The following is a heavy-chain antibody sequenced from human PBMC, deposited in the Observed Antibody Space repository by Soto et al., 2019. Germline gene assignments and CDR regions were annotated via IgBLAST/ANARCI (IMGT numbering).Heavy chain of an antibody. J-gene: IGHJ6*02. D-gene: IGHD3-3*01. CDR3: ARDPYYDFWSGSFGGMDV. CDR1: GFTFSSYE. CDR2: ISSSGSTI. V-gene: IGHV3-48*03. Sequence: PGGSLRLSCAASGFTFSSYEMNWVRQAPGKGLEWVSYISSSGSTIYYADSVKGRFTISRDNANNSLYLQMNSLRAEDTAVYYYARDPYYDFWSGSFGGMDVWGQGTTVTVSS.